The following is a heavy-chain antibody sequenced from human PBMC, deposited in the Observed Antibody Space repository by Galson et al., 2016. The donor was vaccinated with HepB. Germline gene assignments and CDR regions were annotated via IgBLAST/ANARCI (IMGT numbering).Heavy chain of an antibody. CDR3: ARVDSAMAYYFDY. Sequence: SLRLSCAASGFTFSDYYMSWIRQAPGKGLXWVSYISSSGSPIYYADSVKGRFTISRDNAKNSLYLQMNSLRAEDTAVYYWARVDSAMAYYFDYWGQGTLVTVSS. J-gene: IGHJ4*02. CDR2: ISSSGSPI. V-gene: IGHV3-11*01. CDR1: GFTFSDYY. D-gene: IGHD5-18*01.